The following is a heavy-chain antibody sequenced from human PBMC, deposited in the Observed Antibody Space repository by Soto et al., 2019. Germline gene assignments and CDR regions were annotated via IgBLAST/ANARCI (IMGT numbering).Heavy chain of an antibody. CDR1: GGSISSYY. CDR2: IYYSGST. Sequence: SETLSLTCTVSGGSISSYYWSWIRQPPGKGLEWIGYIYYSGSTNYNPSLKSRVTISVDTSKNQFSLKLSSVTAADTAVYYCERDVDILVAFDIWGQGTMVTVSS. V-gene: IGHV4-59*01. D-gene: IGHD3-9*01. CDR3: ERDVDILVAFDI. J-gene: IGHJ3*02.